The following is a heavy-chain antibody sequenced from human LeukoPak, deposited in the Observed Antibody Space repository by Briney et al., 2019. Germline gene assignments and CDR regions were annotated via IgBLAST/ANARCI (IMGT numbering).Heavy chain of an antibody. CDR3: ARGLRNFRDYYDSSGYYLPRYFDY. D-gene: IGHD3-22*01. J-gene: IGHJ4*02. CDR1: GGSFSGYY. Sequence: SETLSLTCAVYGGSFSGYYWSWIRQPPGKGLEWIGEINHSGSTNYNPSLKSRVTISVDTSKNRFSLKLSSVTAADTAVYYCARGLRNFRDYYDSSGYYLPRYFDYWGQGTLVTVSS. V-gene: IGHV4-34*01. CDR2: INHSGST.